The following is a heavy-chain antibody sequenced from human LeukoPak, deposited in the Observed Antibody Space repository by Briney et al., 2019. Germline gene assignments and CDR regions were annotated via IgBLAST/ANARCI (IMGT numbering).Heavy chain of an antibody. CDR2: ISGSGGST. CDR3: APDPSYYYDSSGYEFDY. CDR1: GFTFSSYA. Sequence: GGSLRLSCAASGFTFSSYAMSWVRQAPGKGLEWVSAISGSGGSTYYADSVKGRFTISRVNSKNTLYLQMNSLRAEDTAVYYCAPDPSYYYDSSGYEFDYWGQGTLVTVSS. D-gene: IGHD3-22*01. V-gene: IGHV3-23*01. J-gene: IGHJ4*02.